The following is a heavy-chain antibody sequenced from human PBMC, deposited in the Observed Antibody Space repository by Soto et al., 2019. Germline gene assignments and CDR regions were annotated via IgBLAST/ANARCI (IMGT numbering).Heavy chain of an antibody. D-gene: IGHD3-10*01. CDR1: GYTFTSYY. Sequence: ASMKVSCKASGYTFTSYYMHWMRQAPGQGLEWMGWINPNSGGTNYAQKFQGWVTMTRDTSISKAYMELSRLSSDDAAVYLCARDARGDEAPMDYWGQGTQVTVS. J-gene: IGHJ4*02. CDR2: INPNSGGT. V-gene: IGHV1-2*04. CDR3: ARDARGDEAPMDY.